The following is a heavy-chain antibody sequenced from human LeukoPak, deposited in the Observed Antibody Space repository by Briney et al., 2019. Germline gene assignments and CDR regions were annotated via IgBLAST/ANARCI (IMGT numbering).Heavy chain of an antibody. D-gene: IGHD5-18*01. CDR3: ARGGRIQRWLKGGNWFDP. CDR2: INHSGST. J-gene: IGHJ5*02. CDR1: GGSFSGYY. V-gene: IGHV4-34*01. Sequence: KSSETLSLTCAVYGGSFSGYYWSWIRQPPGKGLEWIGEINHSGSTNYNPSLKSRVTISVDTSKNQFSLKLSSVTAADTAVYYCARGGRIQRWLKGGNWFDPWGQGTLVTVSS.